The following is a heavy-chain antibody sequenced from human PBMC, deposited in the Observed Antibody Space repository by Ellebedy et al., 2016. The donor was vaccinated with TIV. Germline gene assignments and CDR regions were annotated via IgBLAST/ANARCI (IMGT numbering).Heavy chain of an antibody. CDR2: FHFSGSS. J-gene: IGHJ4*02. D-gene: IGHD3-10*01. Sequence: MPSETLSLTCTVSGDSMNSTRHYWGWIRQPPGKGLEWIATFHFSGSSFSNPSLKNPVSTAIDTSNNHFSLRLRSVTAAETAVYFCASRSYPYWYWGQGVLVTVSS. V-gene: IGHV4-39*02. CDR1: GDSMNSTRHY. CDR3: ASRSYPYWY.